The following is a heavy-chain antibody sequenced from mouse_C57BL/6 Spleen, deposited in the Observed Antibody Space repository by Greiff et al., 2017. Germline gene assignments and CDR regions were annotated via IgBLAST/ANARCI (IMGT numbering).Heavy chain of an antibody. CDR3: ARGYGSHDY. J-gene: IGHJ2*01. CDR2: ISSGSSTS. V-gene: IGHV5-17*01. CDR1: GFTFSDYG. Sequence: EVMLVESGGGLVKPGGSLKLSCAASGFTFSDYGMHWVRQAPEKGLEWVAYISSGSSTSSYADTVKGRFTISRDNAKNNLLLQMTSLRSEDKAMYYCARGYGSHDYWGQGTTLTVSS. D-gene: IGHD1-1*01.